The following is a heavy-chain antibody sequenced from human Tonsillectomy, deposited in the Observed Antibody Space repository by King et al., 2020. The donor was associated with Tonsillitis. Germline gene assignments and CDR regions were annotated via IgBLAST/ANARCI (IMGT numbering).Heavy chain of an antibody. CDR2: IHYSGST. CDR3: ARASSYFDY. J-gene: IGHJ4*02. CDR1: GGSISSYY. Sequence: QLQESGPGLVKPSETLSLTCTVSGGSISSYYWSWIRQPPGKGLEWIGYIHYSGSTNYNPSLKSRVTISVDTSKNQFSLRLSSVTAADTAVYYCARASSYFDYWGQGPLVTVSS. V-gene: IGHV4-59*01.